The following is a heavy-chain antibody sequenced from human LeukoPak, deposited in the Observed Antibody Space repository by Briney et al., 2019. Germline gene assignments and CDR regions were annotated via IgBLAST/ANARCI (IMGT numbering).Heavy chain of an antibody. D-gene: IGHD1-26*01. Sequence: SETLSLTCTVSGGSISSSSNFWGWIRQPPGKGLEWIGSISYSGSTYYNPSLKSRVTISVDTSKNQFSLKLSSVTAADTAVYYCARLTPYSGSPLGDYWGQGTLVTVSS. CDR1: GGSISSSSNF. CDR3: ARLTPYSGSPLGDY. V-gene: IGHV4-39*01. CDR2: ISYSGST. J-gene: IGHJ4*02.